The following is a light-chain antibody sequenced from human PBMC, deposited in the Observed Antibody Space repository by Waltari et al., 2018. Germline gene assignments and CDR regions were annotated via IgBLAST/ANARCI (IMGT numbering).Light chain of an antibody. V-gene: IGLV2-23*02. J-gene: IGLJ1*01. CDR1: SSDVGSYNL. CDR2: EVS. CDR3: CSHAGSTAYV. Sequence: QSALTQPASGSGSPGQSTTISCTGTSSDVGSYNLVSWYQQHPGKAPNLRLSEVSKRPFGVSNRFSGSKSGNTASLTIPGLQAEDDADYFCCSHAGSTAYVCETGTKVTVL.